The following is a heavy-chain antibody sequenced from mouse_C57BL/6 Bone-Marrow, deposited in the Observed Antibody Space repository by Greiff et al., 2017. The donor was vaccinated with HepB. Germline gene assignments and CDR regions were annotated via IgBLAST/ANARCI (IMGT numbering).Heavy chain of an antibody. V-gene: IGHV1-82*01. J-gene: IGHJ3*01. CDR1: GYAFSSSW. CDR2: IYPGDGDT. CDR3: ARKEDYGSSGFAY. Sequence: QVQLQQSGPELVKPGASVKISCKASGYAFSSSWMNWVKQRPGKGLEWIGRIYPGDGDTNYNGKFKGKATLTADKSSSTAYMQLSSLTSEDSAVYFCARKEDYGSSGFAYWGQGTLVTVS. D-gene: IGHD1-1*01.